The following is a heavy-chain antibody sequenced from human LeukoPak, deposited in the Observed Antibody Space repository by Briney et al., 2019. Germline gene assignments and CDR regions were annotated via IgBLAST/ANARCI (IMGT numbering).Heavy chain of an antibody. D-gene: IGHD3-22*01. Sequence: ASVKVSCKASGYTFTGYYMHWVRQAPGQGLEWMGWINPNSGGTNYAQEFQGRVTMTRDTSISTAYMELSRLRSDDTAVYYCARDLYYDSSGAGYYYYYMDVWGKGTTVTVSS. V-gene: IGHV1-2*02. CDR1: GYTFTGYY. J-gene: IGHJ6*03. CDR2: INPNSGGT. CDR3: ARDLYYDSSGAGYYYYYMDV.